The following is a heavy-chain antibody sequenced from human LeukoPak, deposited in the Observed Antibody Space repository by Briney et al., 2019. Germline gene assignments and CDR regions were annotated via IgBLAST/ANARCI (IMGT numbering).Heavy chain of an antibody. CDR3: ARRTSPHIPAAGY. J-gene: IGHJ4*02. CDR2: INPSGGST. Sequence: ASVKVSCKTSGYTFTTYYIHWVRQAPGQGLEWMGIINPSGGSTSYAQKFQGRVTMTRDMSTSTVYMELSSLRSEDTAMYYRARRTSPHIPAAGYWGQGTLVTVSS. V-gene: IGHV1-46*01. CDR1: GYTFTTYY. D-gene: IGHD6-13*01.